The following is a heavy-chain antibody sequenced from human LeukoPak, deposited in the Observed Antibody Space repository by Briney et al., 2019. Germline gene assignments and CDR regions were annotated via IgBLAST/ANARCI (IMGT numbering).Heavy chain of an antibody. D-gene: IGHD1-1*01. V-gene: IGHV4-59*08. Sequence: SETLSLTCTVSGGSISSYYWSWIRQPPGKGLEWIGYIYYSGGTNYNPSLKSRVTISVDTSKNQFSLKLSSVTAADTAIYYCARARETAQLELGWYQYYMDVWGKGTTVAISS. CDR2: IYYSGGT. CDR1: GGSISSYY. CDR3: ARARETAQLELGWYQYYMDV. J-gene: IGHJ6*03.